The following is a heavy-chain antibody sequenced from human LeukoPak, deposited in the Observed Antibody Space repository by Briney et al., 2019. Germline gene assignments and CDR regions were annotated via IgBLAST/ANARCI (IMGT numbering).Heavy chain of an antibody. CDR2: IHTNGNN. J-gene: IGHJ4*02. V-gene: IGHV4-4*09. Sequence: PSETLSLTCTVSGASISRHYWSWIRQTPGKGLEWIGCIHTNGNNNYNPPLRGRVTMSVDTSKNQFSLKMTSVTAADMAVYYCARGYFDSRDSSNPFDNWGQGTLVTVSS. CDR3: ARGYFDSRDSSNPFDN. D-gene: IGHD3-9*01. CDR1: GASISRHY.